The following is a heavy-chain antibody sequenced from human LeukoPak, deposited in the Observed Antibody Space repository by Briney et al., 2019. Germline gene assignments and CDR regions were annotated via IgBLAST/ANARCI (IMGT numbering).Heavy chain of an antibody. D-gene: IGHD5-24*01. CDR1: GYIFTSYG. J-gene: IGHJ4*02. CDR3: ARASRDRRDGIYYFDY. Sequence: ASVKVSCKASGYIFTSYGLSWVRQAPGQGLEWMGWISANNGHTHYAQKFQGRLTITRDNAKNSLYLQMNSLRAEDTAVYYCARASRDRRDGIYYFDYWGQGTLVTVSS. CDR2: ISANNGHT. V-gene: IGHV1-18*01.